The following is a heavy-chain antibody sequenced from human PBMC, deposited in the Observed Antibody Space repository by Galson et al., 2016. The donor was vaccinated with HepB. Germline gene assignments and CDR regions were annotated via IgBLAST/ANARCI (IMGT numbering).Heavy chain of an antibody. CDR2: TYYSGNT. D-gene: IGHD3-16*02. V-gene: IGHV4-39*01. CDR3: ARHDDYIWGSYRSGRSFDY. CDR1: SGSISGSSYY. J-gene: IGHJ4*02. Sequence: ETLSLTCTVSSGSISGSSYYWGWIRQPPGKGLEWIGSTYYSGNTHYNPSLGSRVTISVDTSKNQFSLKLKSVTAADTAVYYCARHDDYIWGSYRSGRSFDYWGQGTLVTVPS.